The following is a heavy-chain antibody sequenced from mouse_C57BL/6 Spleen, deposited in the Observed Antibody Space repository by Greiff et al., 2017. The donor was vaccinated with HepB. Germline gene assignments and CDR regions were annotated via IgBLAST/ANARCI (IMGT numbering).Heavy chain of an antibody. CDR1: GYSITSGYY. V-gene: IGHV3-6*01. CDR3: ARGGLYLFDY. J-gene: IGHJ2*01. Sequence: EVHLVESGPGLVKPSQSLSLTCSVTGYSITSGYYWNWIRQFPGNKLEWMGYISYDGSNNYNPSLKNRISITRDTSKNQFFLKLNSVTTEDTATYYCARGGLYLFDYWGQGTTLTVSS. CDR2: ISYDGSN. D-gene: IGHD5-5*01.